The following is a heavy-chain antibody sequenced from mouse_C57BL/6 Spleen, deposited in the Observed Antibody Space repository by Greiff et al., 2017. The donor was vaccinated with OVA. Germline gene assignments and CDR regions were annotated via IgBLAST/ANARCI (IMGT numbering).Heavy chain of an antibody. Sequence: QVQLQQPGAELVMPGASVKLSCKASGYTFTSYWMHWVKQRPGQGLEWIGEIDPSDSYTNYNQKFKGKSTLTVDKSSSTAYMQLSSLTSEDSAVYYCARSTDDYDAYYFDYWGQGTTLTVSS. V-gene: IGHV1-69*01. CDR3: ARSTDDYDAYYFDY. D-gene: IGHD2-4*01. CDR1: GYTFTSYW. CDR2: IDPSDSYT. J-gene: IGHJ2*01.